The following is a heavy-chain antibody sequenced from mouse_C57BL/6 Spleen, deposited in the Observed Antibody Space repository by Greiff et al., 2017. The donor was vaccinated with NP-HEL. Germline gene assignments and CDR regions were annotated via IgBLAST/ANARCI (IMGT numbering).Heavy chain of an antibody. J-gene: IGHJ4*01. CDR1: GYTFTSYW. CDR2: IYPGSGST. D-gene: IGHD3-1*01. V-gene: IGHV1-55*01. CDR3: ARSGGFLYAMDY. Sequence: QVQLKQSGAELVKPGASVKMSCKASGYTFTSYWITWVKQRPGQGLEWIGDIYPGSGSTNYNEKFKSKATLTVDTSSSTAYMQLSSLTSEDSAVYYCARSGGFLYAMDYWGQGTSVTVSS.